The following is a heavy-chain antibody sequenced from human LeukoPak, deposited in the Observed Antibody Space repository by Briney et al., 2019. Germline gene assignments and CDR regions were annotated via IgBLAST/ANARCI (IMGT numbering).Heavy chain of an antibody. D-gene: IGHD4-11*01. J-gene: IGHJ4*02. CDR2: VSGSGGST. CDR1: GLTFSSYA. CDR3: ATLGPTEYFVY. V-gene: IGHV3-23*01. Sequence: PGGSLRLSCVASGLTFSSYAMSWVRQAPGKGLELVSAVSGSGGSTYYADSVQGRFTISRDNSKNTLYLQMNSLRAEDTAVYYCATLGPTEYFVYWGQGTLVTVSS.